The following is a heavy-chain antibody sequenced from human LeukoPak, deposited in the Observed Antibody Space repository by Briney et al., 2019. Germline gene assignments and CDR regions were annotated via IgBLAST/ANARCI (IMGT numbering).Heavy chain of an antibody. D-gene: IGHD4-17*01. J-gene: IGHJ4*02. CDR1: GGSISSYY. CDR3: ARLSSFGDYASS. CDR2: IYYSGST. Sequence: SETLSLTCTVSGGSISSYYWSWIRQPPGKGLEWIGYIYYSGSTNYNPSLKSRVTISVDTSKNQFSLKLSSVTAADTAVYYCARLSSFGDYASSWGQGTLVTVSS. V-gene: IGHV4-59*08.